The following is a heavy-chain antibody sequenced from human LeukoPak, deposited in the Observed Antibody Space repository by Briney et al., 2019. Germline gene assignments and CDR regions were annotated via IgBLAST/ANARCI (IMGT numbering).Heavy chain of an antibody. CDR1: GGSISSGGYY. CDR3: ARGGSHGDYVGIFDY. D-gene: IGHD4-17*01. J-gene: IGHJ4*02. Sequence: PSGTLSLTCTVSGGSISSGGYYWSWIRQHPGKGLEWIGYIYYSGSTYYNPSLKSRVTISVDTSKNQFSLKLSSVTAADTAVYYCARGGSHGDYVGIFDYWGQGTLVTVSS. V-gene: IGHV4-31*03. CDR2: IYYSGST.